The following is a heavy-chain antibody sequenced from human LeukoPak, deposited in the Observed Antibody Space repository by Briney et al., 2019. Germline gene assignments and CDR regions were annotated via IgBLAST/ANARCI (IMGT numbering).Heavy chain of an antibody. CDR3: AKDLLGNYFDY. V-gene: IGHV3-30*18. CDR1: GFTFSSYG. J-gene: IGHJ4*02. D-gene: IGHD3-16*01. Sequence: PGGSLRLSCAASGFTFSSYGMHWVRQAPGKGLEWVAVISYDGSNKYYADSVKGRFTISRDNSKNTLYLQMNSLRAGDTAVYYCAKDLLGNYFDYWGQGTLVTVSS. CDR2: ISYDGSNK.